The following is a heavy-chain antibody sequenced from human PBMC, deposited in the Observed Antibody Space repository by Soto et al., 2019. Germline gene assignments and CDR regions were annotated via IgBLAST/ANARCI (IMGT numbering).Heavy chain of an antibody. CDR2: ISAYKGNT. D-gene: IGHD3-9*01. J-gene: IGHJ6*02. CDR1: GYTFTSYG. Sequence: QVQLVQSGAEVKKPGASVKVSCKASGYTFTSYGISWVRQAPGQGLEWMGWISAYKGNTNYAQKLQGRVTMTTDTSTSTAYMELRSLRSDDTAVYYCARAKLPRRVLRYFDWLPRAGMDVWGQGTTVTVSS. CDR3: ARAKLPRRVLRYFDWLPRAGMDV. V-gene: IGHV1-18*01.